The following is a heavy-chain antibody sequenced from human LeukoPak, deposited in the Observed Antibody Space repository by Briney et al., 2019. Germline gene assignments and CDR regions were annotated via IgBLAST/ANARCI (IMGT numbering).Heavy chain of an antibody. J-gene: IGHJ4*02. CDR1: GFTFSTYT. Sequence: GSLRLSCAASGFTFSTYTMNWVRQTPGKGLEWVSSISSSDSYIYYADSVKGRFTISRDNAKNSLYLQMNSLRAADTAVYYCARGRGWVDHWGQGTLVTVSS. V-gene: IGHV3-21*01. CDR2: ISSSDSYI. CDR3: ARGRGWVDH. D-gene: IGHD3-16*01.